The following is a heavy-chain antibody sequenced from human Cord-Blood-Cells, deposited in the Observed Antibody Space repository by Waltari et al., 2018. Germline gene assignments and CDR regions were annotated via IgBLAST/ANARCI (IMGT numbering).Heavy chain of an antibody. CDR3: ARPGVPAALSYAFDI. V-gene: IGHV1-69*12. J-gene: IGHJ3*02. Sequence: QVQLVQSGAEVKKPGSSVKVSCKASGGTFSSYAISWVRQAPGQGLEWMGVIIPIFGTANDAQKVQGRVTITADESTSTAYMELSSLRSEDTAVYYCARPGVPAALSYAFDIWGQGTMVTVSS. D-gene: IGHD2-2*01. CDR2: IIPIFGTA. CDR1: GGTFSSYA.